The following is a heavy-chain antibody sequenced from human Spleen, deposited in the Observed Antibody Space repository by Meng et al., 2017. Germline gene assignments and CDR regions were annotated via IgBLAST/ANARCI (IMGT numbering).Heavy chain of an antibody. V-gene: IGHV4-59*01. J-gene: IGHJ6*02. CDR1: GGSISSYY. CDR2: IYYSGST. Sequence: SETLSLTCTVSGGSISSYYWSWIRQPPGKGLEWIGYIYYSGSTNYNPSLKSRVTISVDKSKNQFSLKLSSVTAADTAVYYCARFGHGGYSYGYAYYYGMDVWGQGTTVTVSS. D-gene: IGHD5-18*01. CDR3: ARFGHGGYSYGYAYYYGMDV.